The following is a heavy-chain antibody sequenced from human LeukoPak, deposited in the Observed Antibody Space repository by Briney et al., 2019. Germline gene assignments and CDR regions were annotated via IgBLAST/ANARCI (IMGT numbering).Heavy chain of an antibody. CDR1: GLTFSDFL. D-gene: IGHD2/OR15-2a*01. J-gene: IGHJ1*01. Sequence: GGSLRLSCAASGLTFSDFLMSWSRQAPGKGLEWVAHISTTGTSTNYADSVKGRFTISRDNAKNSLYLQMNSLRAEDTAVYYCARGVFYDKSVGQWGQGTLVAVSS. V-gene: IGHV3-11*05. CDR2: ISTTGTST. CDR3: ARGVFYDKSVGQ.